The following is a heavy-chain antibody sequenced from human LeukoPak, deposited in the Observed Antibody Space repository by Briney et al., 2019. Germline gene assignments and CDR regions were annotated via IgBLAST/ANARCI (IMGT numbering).Heavy chain of an antibody. CDR1: GYTFTSYG. D-gene: IGHD1-26*01. CDR3: ARDRSGSYSGGGDAFDI. Sequence: ASVKVSCKASGYTFTSYGISWVRQAPGQGLEWMGRIIPILGIANYAQKFQGRVTITADKSTSTAYMELSNLRSEDTAVYYCARDRSGSYSGGGDAFDIWGQGTMVTVSS. J-gene: IGHJ3*02. V-gene: IGHV1-69*04. CDR2: IIPILGIA.